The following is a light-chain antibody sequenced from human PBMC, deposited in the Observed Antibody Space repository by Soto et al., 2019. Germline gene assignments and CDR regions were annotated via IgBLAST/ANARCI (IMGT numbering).Light chain of an antibody. CDR2: RNN. CDR1: SSKIGSNY. J-gene: IGLJ2*01. CDR3: AAWDDSLSGVV. Sequence: QSVLTQPPSASGTPGQRVTISCSGSSSKIGSNYVYWYQQLPGTVPQLLIYRNNERPSGVPARFSGSKSGTAASLAISGLRSEDEADYYCAAWDDSLSGVVFGGGTKLTVL. V-gene: IGLV1-47*01.